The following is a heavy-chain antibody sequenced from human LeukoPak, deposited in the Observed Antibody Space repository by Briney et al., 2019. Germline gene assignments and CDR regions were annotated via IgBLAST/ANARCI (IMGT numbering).Heavy chain of an antibody. J-gene: IGHJ6*03. CDR1: GDSGSSNSAA. D-gene: IGHD6-13*01. Sequence: SQTLSLTCDISGDSGSSNSAAWNWIRQSPSRGLEWLGSTYYRCKGYNDYAVSVKSRITINPDTSQNHFPLQLKSVTPEDTAVYYCARVGKRMAAAGDYYFYMDVWGKGTTVTISS. CDR3: ARVGKRMAAAGDYYFYMDV. CDR2: TYYRCKGYN. V-gene: IGHV6-1*01.